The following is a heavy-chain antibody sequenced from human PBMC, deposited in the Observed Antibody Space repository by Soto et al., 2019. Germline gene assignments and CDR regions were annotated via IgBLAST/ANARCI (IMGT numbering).Heavy chain of an antibody. CDR1: GFSLTSGVG. D-gene: IGHD5-12*01. CDR3: EHIDPEIVTVGGHGGFDY. V-gene: IGHV2-5*02. CDR2: IYWDDDK. Sequence: QITLKESGPTLVRPPQTLTLTCTFSGFSLTSGVGVGWIRQPPGKALEWLALIYWDDDKRYSPSLKNRLTITKETSNNQVVLTNTNVGPVDTATYFCEHIDPEIVTVGGHGGFDYWGQGTLVTVSS. J-gene: IGHJ4*02.